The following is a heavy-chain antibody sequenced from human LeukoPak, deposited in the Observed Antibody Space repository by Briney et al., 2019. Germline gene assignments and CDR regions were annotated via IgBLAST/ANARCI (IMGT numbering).Heavy chain of an antibody. CDR3: ARDIVVVPAAMGFYYYYYGMDV. CDR1: GFTFSSYG. J-gene: IGHJ6*02. Sequence: GGSLRLSCAASGFTFSSYGMHWVRQAPGKGLEWVAVISYDGSNKYYADSVKGRFTISRDNSKNTLYLQMNSLRAEDTAVYYCARDIVVVPAAMGFYYYYYGMDVWGQGTTVTVSS. D-gene: IGHD2-2*01. V-gene: IGHV3-30*03. CDR2: ISYDGSNK.